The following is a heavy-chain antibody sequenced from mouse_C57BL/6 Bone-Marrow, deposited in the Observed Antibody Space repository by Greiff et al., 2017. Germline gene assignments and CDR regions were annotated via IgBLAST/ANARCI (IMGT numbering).Heavy chain of an antibody. Sequence: QVQLQQPGAELVMPGASVKLSCKASGYTFTSYWMHWVKQRPGQGLEWIGEIDPSDSYTNYNQKIKGKSTLTVDKSSSTAYMQLSSLTSEDSAVYYCARGSYAMDYWGQGTSVTVSS. D-gene: IGHD3-1*01. CDR1: GYTFTSYW. CDR2: IDPSDSYT. CDR3: ARGSYAMDY. J-gene: IGHJ4*01. V-gene: IGHV1-69*01.